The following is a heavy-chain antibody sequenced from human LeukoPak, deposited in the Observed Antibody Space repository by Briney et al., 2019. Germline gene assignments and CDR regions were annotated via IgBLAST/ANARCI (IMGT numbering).Heavy chain of an antibody. J-gene: IGHJ4*02. CDR3: ARGAGGWAGYFDY. CDR2: IYTSGST. V-gene: IGHV4-61*02. CDR1: GGSISSGSYY. Sequence: SQTLSLTCTVSGGSISSGSYYWSWIRQPAGKGLEWIGRIYTSGSTNYNPSLKSRVTISVDTFKNQFSLKLSSVTAADTAVYYCARGAGGWAGYFDYWGQGTLVTVSS. D-gene: IGHD6-19*01.